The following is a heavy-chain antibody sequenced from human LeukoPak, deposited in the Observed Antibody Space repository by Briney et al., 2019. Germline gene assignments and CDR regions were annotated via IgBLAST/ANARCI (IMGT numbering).Heavy chain of an antibody. D-gene: IGHD6-6*01. V-gene: IGHV1-18*01. CDR2: VTPHNGDT. CDR3: ARDYASRLVHDHSGFLR. CDR1: GYTFTNFR. Sequence: ASVKVSCKTSGYTFTNFRIHWVRQAPGQGLEWMGWVTPHNGDTNYAPKLQGRVTLTTDTSTDTVYMELRSLRSDDTAVYYCARDYASRLVHDHSGFLRWGQGTLLTVSS. J-gene: IGHJ4*02.